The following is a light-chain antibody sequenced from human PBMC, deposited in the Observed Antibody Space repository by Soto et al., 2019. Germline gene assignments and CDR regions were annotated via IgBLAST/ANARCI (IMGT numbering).Light chain of an antibody. Sequence: EIVLTQSPATLSLSPGERATLSCRASQSVSSYLAWYQQKPGQAPRLLIYYASNRATGIPARFSGSGSGTDFTLTISSREPEDFAVYYCQQRSNWPPWTFGQGTKVEIK. CDR3: QQRSNWPPWT. CDR2: YAS. CDR1: QSVSSY. J-gene: IGKJ1*01. V-gene: IGKV3-11*01.